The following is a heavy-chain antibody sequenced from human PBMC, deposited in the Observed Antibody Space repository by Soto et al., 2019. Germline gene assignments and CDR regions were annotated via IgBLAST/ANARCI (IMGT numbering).Heavy chain of an antibody. CDR3: AKDGFPYCGGDCYKYFQH. D-gene: IGHD2-21*02. Sequence: PGGSLRLSCEASGFTFRDYYMTWFRQAPGKGLEWLSYIDSSTKYTNYADSVKGRFTISRDNAKNSLYLQMNSLRAEDTAVYYCAKDGFPYCGGDCYKYFQHWGQGTLVTVSS. CDR1: GFTFRDYY. V-gene: IGHV3-11*06. CDR2: IDSSTKYT. J-gene: IGHJ1*01.